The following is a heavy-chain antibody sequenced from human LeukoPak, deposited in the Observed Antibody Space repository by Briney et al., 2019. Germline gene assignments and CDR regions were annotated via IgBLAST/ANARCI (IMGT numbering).Heavy chain of an antibody. CDR3: ARDLIAAAGDLDY. CDR1: GFTFSSYA. Sequence: PGGSLRLSCAASGFTFSSYAMHWVRQAPGKGLEWVAVISYDGSNKYYADSVKGRFTISRDNPKNTLYLQMNSLRAEDTAVYYCARDLIAAAGDLDYWGQGTLVTVSS. CDR2: ISYDGSNK. V-gene: IGHV3-30-3*01. J-gene: IGHJ4*02. D-gene: IGHD6-13*01.